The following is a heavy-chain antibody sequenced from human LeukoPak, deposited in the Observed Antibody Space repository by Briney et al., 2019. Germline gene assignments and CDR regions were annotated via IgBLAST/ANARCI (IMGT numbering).Heavy chain of an antibody. CDR2: VHHSGST. J-gene: IGHJ4*02. CDR1: GDSMSDKY. D-gene: IGHD3-22*01. CDR3: VRGNFYPDGRGYQADFGD. Sequence: SETLSLTCSVSGDSMSDKYWTWIRQPPGKGLEWIGNVHHSGSTNYNPSLKRRVTVSLDTSKSQFSLKLTSVTDADTAMCYCVRGNFYPDGRGYQADFGDWGQGTLVTVS. V-gene: IGHV4-59*01.